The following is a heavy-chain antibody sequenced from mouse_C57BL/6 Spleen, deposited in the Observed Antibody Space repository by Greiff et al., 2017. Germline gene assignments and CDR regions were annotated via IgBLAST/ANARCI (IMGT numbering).Heavy chain of an antibody. CDR3: ARHGMVTTKDYFDY. D-gene: IGHD2-2*01. CDR1: GFTFSSYG. V-gene: IGHV5-6*02. J-gene: IGHJ2*01. CDR2: ISSGGSYT. Sequence: DVMLVESGGDLVKPGGSLKLSCAASGFTFSSYGMSWVRQTPDKRLEWVATISSGGSYTYYPDSVKGRFTISRDNAKNTLYLQMSSLKSEDTAMYYCARHGMVTTKDYFDYWGQGTTLTVSS.